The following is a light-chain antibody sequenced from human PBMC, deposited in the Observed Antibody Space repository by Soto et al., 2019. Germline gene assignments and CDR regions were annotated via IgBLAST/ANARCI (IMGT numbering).Light chain of an antibody. Sequence: SVLTQPASVSGSPGQSITIACTGTNRVVGSYNLVSWYQQRPGEAPKLIISEVRNRPSGISYRFTGSKSGNTASLTISGLQAEDEADYYCSSYTTTSTLVFGGGTKVTVL. V-gene: IGLV2-14*01. CDR2: EVR. J-gene: IGLJ3*02. CDR1: NRVVGSYNL. CDR3: SSYTTTSTLV.